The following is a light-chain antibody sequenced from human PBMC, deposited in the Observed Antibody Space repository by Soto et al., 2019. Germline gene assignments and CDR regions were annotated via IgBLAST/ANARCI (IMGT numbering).Light chain of an antibody. J-gene: IGKJ5*01. CDR1: DTINIY. CDR3: QHFRA. Sequence: VVLTQSPATLSLSPGERATLSCRASDTINIYLAWYQQKPGQAPRLLIYDASTRATGVPTRFSGSGSGTDFTLTISRLEPEDFVLYYCQHFRAFGQGTRLEIK. CDR2: DAS. V-gene: IGKV3-11*01.